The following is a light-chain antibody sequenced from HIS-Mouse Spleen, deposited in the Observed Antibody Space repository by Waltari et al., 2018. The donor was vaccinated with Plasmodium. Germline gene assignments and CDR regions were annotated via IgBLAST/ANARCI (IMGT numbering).Light chain of an antibody. CDR1: SSDVGSYNL. Sequence: QSALTQPASVSGSPGQSITISCTGTSSDVGSYNLVSWYQQHPGKAPKLMIYEGNKRPSGVSNRVPGSKSGNPASLTISGLQAEDEADYYCCSYAGSSTFVVFGGGTKLTVL. CDR3: CSYAGSSTFVV. V-gene: IGLV2-23*03. J-gene: IGLJ2*01. CDR2: EGN.